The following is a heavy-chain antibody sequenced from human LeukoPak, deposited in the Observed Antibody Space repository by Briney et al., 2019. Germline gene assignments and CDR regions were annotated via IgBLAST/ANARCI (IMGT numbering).Heavy chain of an antibody. V-gene: IGHV3-30-3*01. D-gene: IGHD1-26*01. Sequence: HPGGSLRLSCAASGFTFSSYAMHWVRQAPGKGLEWVAVISYDGSNKYYADSVKGRFTISRDNSKNTLYLQMNSLRAEDTAVYYCAREVGATIGLVHAFDIWRQGTMVTVSS. CDR3: AREVGATIGLVHAFDI. CDR2: ISYDGSNK. CDR1: GFTFSSYA. J-gene: IGHJ3*02.